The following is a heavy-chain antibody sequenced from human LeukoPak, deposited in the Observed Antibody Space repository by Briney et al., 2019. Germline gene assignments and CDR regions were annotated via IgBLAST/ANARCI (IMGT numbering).Heavy chain of an antibody. D-gene: IGHD2-21*01. J-gene: IGHJ4*02. Sequence: GRSLRLSCAASGFTFSSYSMNWVRQAPGKGLEWVSYISSSGSTIYYADSVKGRFTISRDNAKNSLYLQMNSLRVEDTAVYYCARVAVNPGSAPFDYWGQGTLVTVSS. V-gene: IGHV3-48*04. CDR1: GFTFSSYS. CDR3: ARVAVNPGSAPFDY. CDR2: ISSSGSTI.